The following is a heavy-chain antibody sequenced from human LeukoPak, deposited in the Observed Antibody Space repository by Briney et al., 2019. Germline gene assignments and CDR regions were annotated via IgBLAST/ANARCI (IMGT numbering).Heavy chain of an antibody. D-gene: IGHD5-12*01. CDR2: MNPNSGNT. CDR1: GYTFTSYD. V-gene: IGHV1-8*01. CDR3: ARGGLRRPFDY. J-gene: IGHJ4*02. Sequence: ASVKVSCKASGYTFTSYDINWVRQATGQGLEWMGWMNPNSGNTGYAQKFQGRVTMTRDTSTSTVYMELSSLRSEDTAVYYCARGGLRRPFDYWGQGTLVTVSS.